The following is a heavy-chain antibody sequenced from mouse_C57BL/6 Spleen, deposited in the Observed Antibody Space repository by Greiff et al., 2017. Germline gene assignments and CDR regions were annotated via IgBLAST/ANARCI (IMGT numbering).Heavy chain of an antibody. CDR1: GFTFSDYY. CDR3: AREELGVLDY. CDR2: INYDGSST. Sequence: EVMLVESEGGLVQPGSSMKLSCTASGFTFSDYYMAWVRQVPEKGLEWVANINYDGSSTYYLDSLKSRFIISRDNDKNILDLQKDSLKSEDPATYYCAREELGVLDYWGQGTTLTVSS. D-gene: IGHD4-1*01. V-gene: IGHV5-16*01. J-gene: IGHJ2*01.